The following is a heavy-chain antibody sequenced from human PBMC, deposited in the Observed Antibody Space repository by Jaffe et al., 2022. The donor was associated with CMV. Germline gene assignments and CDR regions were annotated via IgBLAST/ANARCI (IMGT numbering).Heavy chain of an antibody. V-gene: IGHV3-30*03. J-gene: IGHJ6*02. CDR1: GFTFSTYG. CDR3: ASSSTGNYYYGMDV. D-gene: IGHD6-6*01. Sequence: QVQLVESGGGVVQPGRSLRLSCAASGFTFSTYGMHWVRQAPGKGLEWVALISYDGNNKYYADPVKGRFSISRDNSKNTLYLQMNSLRPEDTAVYYCASSSTGNYYYGMDVWGQGTSVTVSS. CDR2: ISYDGNNK.